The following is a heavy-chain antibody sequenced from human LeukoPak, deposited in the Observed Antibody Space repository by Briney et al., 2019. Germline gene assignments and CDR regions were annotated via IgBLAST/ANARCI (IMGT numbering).Heavy chain of an antibody. CDR2: ISGSSSIF. D-gene: IGHD2-21*01. CDR3: AKDIARHIVVVAPDY. V-gene: IGHV3-48*01. J-gene: IGHJ4*02. Sequence: GGSLRLSCAASGFTFSTYSMNWVRQAPGKGLEWLSYISGSSSIFYYADSVKGRFTISRDNSKNTLYLQMNSPRAEDTAVYYCAKDIARHIVVVAPDYWGQGTLVTVSS. CDR1: GFTFSTYS.